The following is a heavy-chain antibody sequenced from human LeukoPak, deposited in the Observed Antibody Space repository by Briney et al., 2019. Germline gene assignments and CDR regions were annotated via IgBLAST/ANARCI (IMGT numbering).Heavy chain of an antibody. CDR3: ARQLRYYDSSGYYYTYYFDY. Sequence: SETLSLTCTVSGGSISSYYWSWIRQPPGKGLEWIGYIYYSGSTNYNPSLKSRVTISVDTSKNQFSLKLSSVTAADTAVYYCARQLRYYDSSGYYYTYYFDYWGQGTLVTVSS. CDR1: GGSISSYY. V-gene: IGHV4-59*08. D-gene: IGHD3-22*01. J-gene: IGHJ4*02. CDR2: IYYSGST.